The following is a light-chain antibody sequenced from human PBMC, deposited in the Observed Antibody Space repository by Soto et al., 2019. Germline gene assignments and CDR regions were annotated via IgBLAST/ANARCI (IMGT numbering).Light chain of an antibody. CDR2: SAS. J-gene: IGKJ1*01. CDR3: QKYDSAPRT. CDR1: QGINNY. Sequence: DIQMTQSPSSLSASVGDSVTITCRASQGINNYLAWYQQKPGKVPVLLIYSASTLKPGIPSRFSGSGAGTDFTLTISSLQPEDFATYYCQKYDSAPRTFGQGTKVDIK. V-gene: IGKV1-27*01.